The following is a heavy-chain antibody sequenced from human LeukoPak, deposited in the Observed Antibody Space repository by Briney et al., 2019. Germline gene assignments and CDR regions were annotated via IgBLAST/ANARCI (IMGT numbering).Heavy chain of an antibody. D-gene: IGHD3-3*01. CDR2: INTNTGKS. CDR1: GYTFTNYA. V-gene: IGHV7-4-1*02. J-gene: IGHJ5*02. Sequence: ASVKVSCKASGYTFTNYAMNWVRQAPGQGLEWVGWINTNTGKSTYAQGFTGRFVFSLDTSVSTTYLQINSLKAEDTAVYYCARGGSEYAFWSVQRSNWFDPWGQGTLITVSS. CDR3: ARGGSEYAFWSVQRSNWFDP.